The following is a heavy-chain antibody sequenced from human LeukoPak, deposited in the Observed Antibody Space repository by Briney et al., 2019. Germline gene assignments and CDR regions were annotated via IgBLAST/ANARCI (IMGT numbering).Heavy chain of an antibody. V-gene: IGHV4-39*01. D-gene: IGHD3-10*01. CDR3: ARRLRDAFDI. J-gene: IGHJ3*02. Sequence: PPETLSLTCTVSGGSISSSSYYLGWIRQPPGKGLEWIGSIYYSGSTYYNPSLKSRVTVSVDTSKNQFSLKLSSVTAADTAVYYCARRLRDAFDIWGQGTMVTVSS. CDR1: GGSISSSSYY. CDR2: IYYSGST.